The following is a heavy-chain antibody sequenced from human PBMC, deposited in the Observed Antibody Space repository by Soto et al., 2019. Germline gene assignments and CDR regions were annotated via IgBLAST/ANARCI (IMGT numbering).Heavy chain of an antibody. CDR1: GFTVSSNY. V-gene: IGHV3-53*01. Sequence: EVQLVESGGGLIQPGGSLRLSCAASGFTVSSNYMSWVRQAPGKGLEWGSVIYSGGSTYYADSVKGRFTISRDKSKNTLYLQMSSLRAEDTAVYYSASDRVESRYPAYFQHWGQGTLVTVSS. CDR3: ASDRVESRYPAYFQH. CDR2: IYSGGST. J-gene: IGHJ1*01. D-gene: IGHD3-16*02.